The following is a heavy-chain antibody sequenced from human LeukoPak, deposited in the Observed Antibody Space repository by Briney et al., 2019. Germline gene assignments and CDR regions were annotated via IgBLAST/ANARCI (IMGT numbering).Heavy chain of an antibody. CDR2: IRYDGSNK. CDR3: AKSATGYSSSWYPVSFWYYFDY. Sequence: GGSLRLSCAASGFTFSSYGMHWVRQAPGKGLEWVAFIRYDGSNKYYADSVKGRFTISRDNSKNTLYLQMNSLRAEDTAVYYCAKSATGYSSSWYPVSFWYYFDYWGQGTLVTVSS. D-gene: IGHD6-13*01. CDR1: GFTFSSYG. J-gene: IGHJ4*02. V-gene: IGHV3-30*02.